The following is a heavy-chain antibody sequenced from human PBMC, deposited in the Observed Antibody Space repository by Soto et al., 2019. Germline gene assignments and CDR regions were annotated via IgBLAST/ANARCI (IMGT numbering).Heavy chain of an antibody. CDR3: ARGGDGIAATGSFDY. CDR1: GGSFSGYY. V-gene: IGHV4-34*01. J-gene: IGHJ4*02. Sequence: PSETLSLTCAVYGGSFSGYYWSWIRQPPGKGLEWIGEINHSGSTNYNPSVKNRATISVDTSKNQFSLILSSVAAADTAVYYCARGGDGIAATGSFDYWGQGTLVTVSS. D-gene: IGHD6-13*01. CDR2: INHSGST.